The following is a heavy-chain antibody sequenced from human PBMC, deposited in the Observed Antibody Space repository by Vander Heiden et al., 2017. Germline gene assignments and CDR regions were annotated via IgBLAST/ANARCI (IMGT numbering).Heavy chain of an antibody. CDR1: GFTFRSLA. V-gene: IGHV3-30-3*01. D-gene: IGHD2-15*01. Sequence: QVQLVESGGAVVQPGRSLRLSCAASGFTFRSLAMHWVRQAPGKGLEWVAVISYDGSNKYYADSVEGRFTISRDNSKNTLYLQMNSLRAEDTAVYYCARGDCSGGSCAVDYWGEGTLVTVSS. CDR3: ARGDCSGGSCAVDY. J-gene: IGHJ4*02. CDR2: ISYDGSNK.